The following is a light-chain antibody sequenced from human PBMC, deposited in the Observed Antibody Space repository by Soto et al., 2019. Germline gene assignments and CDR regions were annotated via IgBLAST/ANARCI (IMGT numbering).Light chain of an antibody. J-gene: IGKJ1*01. CDR3: QQYFEWPPMT. Sequence: ELVMTQSPATLSASPGERATLSCWASETVATNRAWYQQKPGQAPRLLISGASTRAAGISDRFRGSGSGTEFTLTIRSLRSEDSGIYYCQQYFEWPPMTFGQGTKV. CDR2: GAS. V-gene: IGKV3-15*01. CDR1: ETVATN.